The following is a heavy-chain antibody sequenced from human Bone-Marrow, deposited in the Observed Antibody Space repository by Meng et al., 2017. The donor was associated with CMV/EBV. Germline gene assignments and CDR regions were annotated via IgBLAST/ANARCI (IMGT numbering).Heavy chain of an antibody. CDR2: INQDGSEK. CDR3: ARMAADSFFAY. Sequence: GGSLRLSCAASGFTFSSYGMHWVRQAPGKGLEWVANINQDGSEKYYVDSVKGRFTISRDNAKNSLYLQMNSLRAEDTTVYYCARMAADSFFAYWGQGTLVTVSS. CDR1: GFTFSSYG. D-gene: IGHD6-13*01. V-gene: IGHV3-7*01. J-gene: IGHJ4*02.